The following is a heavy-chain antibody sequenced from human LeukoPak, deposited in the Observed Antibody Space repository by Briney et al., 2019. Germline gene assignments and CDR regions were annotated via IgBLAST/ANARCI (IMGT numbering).Heavy chain of an antibody. CDR3: ARDRGVIIHDAFDI. CDR2: IYIGGST. D-gene: IGHD3-10*01. J-gene: IGHJ3*02. Sequence: EGSLRLSCAASGFTVSTSYVSWVRQAPGKGLEWVSVIYIGGSTYYADSVKGRFTISRDDSKNTLYLQMVSLRAEDTAVYYCARDRGVIIHDAFDIWGQGTMVTVSS. V-gene: IGHV3-66*01. CDR1: GFTVSTSY.